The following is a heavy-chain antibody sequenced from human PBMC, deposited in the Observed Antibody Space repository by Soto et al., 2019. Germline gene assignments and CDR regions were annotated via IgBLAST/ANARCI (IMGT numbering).Heavy chain of an antibody. D-gene: IGHD3-22*01. CDR2: IFYSGST. V-gene: IGHV4-39*02. CDR3: ARHKTTMLTVVSAFDP. J-gene: IGHJ5*02. CDR1: GDSITRSNFY. Sequence: SETLSLTCTVSGDSITRSNFYWGWIRQPPGKGLEWLGSIFYSGSTFYNPALKSLVTFSVDTSKNHFSLKLSSVTAADTAVYYCARHKTTMLTVVSAFDPWGQGTRVTVSS.